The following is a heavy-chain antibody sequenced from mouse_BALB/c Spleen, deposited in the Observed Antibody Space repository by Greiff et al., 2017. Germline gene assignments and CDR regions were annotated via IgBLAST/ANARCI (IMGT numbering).Heavy chain of an antibody. CDR1: GYTFTSYW. Sequence: VQLQQPGPELVRPGASVKLSCKASGYTFTSYWIHWVKQRPGQGLEWIGNIYPSDSYTNYNQKFKDKATLTVDKSSSTAYMQLSSPTSEDSAVYYCTRTGYDGDYYAMDYWGQGTSVTVSS. V-gene: IGHV1-69*02. D-gene: IGHD2-14*01. J-gene: IGHJ4*01. CDR3: TRTGYDGDYYAMDY. CDR2: IYPSDSYT.